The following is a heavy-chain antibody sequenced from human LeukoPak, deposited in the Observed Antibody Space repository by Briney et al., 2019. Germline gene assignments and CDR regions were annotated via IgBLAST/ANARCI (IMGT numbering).Heavy chain of an antibody. CDR3: AREGGERITMIVVVPTPFDY. J-gene: IGHJ4*02. CDR2: IIPILGIA. V-gene: IGHV1-69*04. D-gene: IGHD3-22*01. Sequence: GASVKVSCKASGYMFTGYYMHWVRQAPGQGLEWMGRIIPILGIANYAQKFQGRVTITADKSTSTAYMELSSLRSEDTAVYYCAREGGERITMIVVVPTPFDYWGQGTLVTVSS. CDR1: GYMFTGYY.